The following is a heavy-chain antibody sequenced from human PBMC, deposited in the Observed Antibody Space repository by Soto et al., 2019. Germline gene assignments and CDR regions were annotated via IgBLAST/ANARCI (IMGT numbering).Heavy chain of an antibody. CDR3: ARRYGDYFDF. D-gene: IGHD4-17*01. J-gene: IGHJ4*02. CDR1: GGSISSYY. Sequence: QVQLQESGPGLVKPSETLSLTCTVSGGSISSYYWSWIRQPPGKGLELIGYIYYSGGTNYNPSLKSRVTISVATSKNQFSLKLSSVTAADTAVYYCARRYGDYFDFWGQGTLVTVSS. V-gene: IGHV4-59*08. CDR2: IYYSGGT.